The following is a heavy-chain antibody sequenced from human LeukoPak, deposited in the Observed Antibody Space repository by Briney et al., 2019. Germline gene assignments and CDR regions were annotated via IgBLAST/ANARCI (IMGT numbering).Heavy chain of an antibody. CDR3: TSINY. V-gene: IGHV3-15*01. J-gene: IGHJ4*02. CDR1: GFTFSSYS. Sequence: GGSLRLSRAASGFTFSSYSMNWVRQAPGKGREWVGRIKSKTDGGTTDYAAPVKGRFTISRDDSKNTLYLQMNSLKSEDAAVYYCTSINYWGQGTLVTVSS. CDR2: IKSKTDGGTT.